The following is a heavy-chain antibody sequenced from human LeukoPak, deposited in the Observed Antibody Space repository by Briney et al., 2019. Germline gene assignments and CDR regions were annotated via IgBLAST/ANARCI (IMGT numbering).Heavy chain of an antibody. CDR1: GFTFDDYA. CDR2: ISGDGGST. V-gene: IGHV3-43*02. Sequence: RGGSLRLSCAASGFTFDDYAMYWVRQAPGKGLEWVSLISGDGGSTYYADSVKGRFTISRDNSKKSLYLQMNSLRTEDTAFYYCAKDSYGSGSYLDYWGQGTLVTVSS. J-gene: IGHJ4*02. CDR3: AKDSYGSGSYLDY. D-gene: IGHD3-10*01.